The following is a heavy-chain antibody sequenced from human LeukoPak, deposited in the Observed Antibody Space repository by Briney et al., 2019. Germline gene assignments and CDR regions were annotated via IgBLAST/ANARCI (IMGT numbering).Heavy chain of an antibody. J-gene: IGHJ4*02. CDR2: IKSSSSYI. Sequence: GGSLRLSCAASGFTFSSYSMNWVRQAPGKGLEWVSSIKSSSSYIYYADSVKGRFTISRDNAKNSLYLQMNSLRAEDTAVYYCARGAYSSSWASPWYWGQGTLVTVSS. CDR3: ARGAYSSSWASPWY. D-gene: IGHD6-13*01. CDR1: GFTFSSYS. V-gene: IGHV3-21*01.